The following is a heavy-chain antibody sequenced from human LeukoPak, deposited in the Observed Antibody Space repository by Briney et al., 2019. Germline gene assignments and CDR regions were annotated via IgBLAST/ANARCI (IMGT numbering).Heavy chain of an antibody. D-gene: IGHD4-11*01. CDR1: GFTFSSYA. J-gene: IGHJ4*02. V-gene: IGHV3-23*01. Sequence: GGSLRLSCAASGFTFSSYAMSWVRQAPGKELEWVSAISGSGGSTYYADSVKGRFTISRDNSKNTLYLQMNSLRAEDTAVYYCARGTVTTTSHFDYWGQGTLVTVSS. CDR2: ISGSGGST. CDR3: ARGTVTTTSHFDY.